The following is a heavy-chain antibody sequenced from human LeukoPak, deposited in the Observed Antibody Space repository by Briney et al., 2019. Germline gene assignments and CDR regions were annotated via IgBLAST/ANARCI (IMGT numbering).Heavy chain of an antibody. J-gene: IGHJ3*01. Sequence: GGSLRLSCAASGFTFSSYGMSWVRQAPGKGLEWVANIKEDGSEEYYVDSVKGRFSISRDNAKNSLYLQMNSLRAEDTAVYYCARDWLAGNPYHTFDLWGKGTMVTVSS. CDR2: IKEDGSEE. D-gene: IGHD3-22*01. V-gene: IGHV3-7*01. CDR3: ARDWLAGNPYHTFDL. CDR1: GFTFSSYG.